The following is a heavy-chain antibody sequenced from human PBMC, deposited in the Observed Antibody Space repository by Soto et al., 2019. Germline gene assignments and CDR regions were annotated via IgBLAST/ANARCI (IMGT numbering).Heavy chain of an antibody. CDR3: ARDAAEYYFDY. Sequence: QVQLKESGPGLVKPSQTLSLTCTVSGGSISSGGQYWSWIRQHPGKGLEWIGYIYDSGSTYYNPSLRSRVTISVDTSKKRFSLKLRSVTAADTAVYYCARDAAEYYFDYWGQGTLVTVSS. V-gene: IGHV4-31*03. CDR1: GGSISSGGQY. J-gene: IGHJ4*02. D-gene: IGHD6-25*01. CDR2: IYDSGST.